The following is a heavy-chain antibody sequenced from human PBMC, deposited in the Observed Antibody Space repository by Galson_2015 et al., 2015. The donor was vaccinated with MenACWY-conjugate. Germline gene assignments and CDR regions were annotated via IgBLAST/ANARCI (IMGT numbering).Heavy chain of an antibody. CDR2: ISNSGGIT. CDR1: GFTFSSYD. CDR3: ATGSLHPQGSSDH. D-gene: IGHD2-15*01. V-gene: IGHV3-23*01. Sequence: SLRLSCAASGFTFSSYDMSWVRQAPGKGLEWVSGISNSGGITYYADSVKGRFTISRDNSKNTLYLQMNSLRGEDTAVYYCATGSLHPQGSSDHWGQGTLVTVSS. J-gene: IGHJ4*02.